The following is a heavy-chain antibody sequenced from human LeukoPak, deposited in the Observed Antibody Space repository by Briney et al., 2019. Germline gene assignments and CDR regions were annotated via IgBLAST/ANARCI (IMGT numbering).Heavy chain of an antibody. CDR2: IRSKANSYAT. Sequence: GGSLRLSCAASGFTFSGSAMHWVRQASGKGLEWVGRIRSKANSYATAYAASVKGRFTISRDDSKNTAYLQMNSLKTEDTAAYYCMGTAMVDYWGQGTLVTVSS. V-gene: IGHV3-73*01. CDR1: GFTFSGSA. D-gene: IGHD5-18*01. CDR3: MGTAMVDY. J-gene: IGHJ4*02.